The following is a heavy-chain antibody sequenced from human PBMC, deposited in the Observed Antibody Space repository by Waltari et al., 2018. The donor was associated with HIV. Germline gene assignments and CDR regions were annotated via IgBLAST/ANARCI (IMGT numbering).Heavy chain of an antibody. CDR3: AKDTLNFFFGLDV. CDR1: GFSFGDYA. V-gene: IGHV3-48*02. CDR2: ISSSSFNI. D-gene: IGHD2-15*01. Sequence: EEQLVESGGGLVHPGGSLKLSCAASGFSFGDYAMNWRRQAPGKVLEWIAYISSSSFNIKYVDSVRGRFTISRDNTQNSLSLQMNNLIDEDTAKYFCAKDTLNFFFGLDVWGHGTTVAVSS. J-gene: IGHJ6*02.